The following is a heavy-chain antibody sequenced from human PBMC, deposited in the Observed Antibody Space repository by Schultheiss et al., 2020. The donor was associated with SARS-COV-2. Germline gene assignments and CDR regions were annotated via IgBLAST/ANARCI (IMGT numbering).Heavy chain of an antibody. Sequence: GGSLRLSCAASGFTFSDYYMTWIRQAPGKGLDWVSYISSLSSTIYYADSVKGRFTISRDNAKNSLYLQMNSLRAEDTAVYYCARVAIGGSYAAYWGQGTLVTVSS. V-gene: IGHV3-11*01. D-gene: IGHD3-16*01. CDR3: ARVAIGGSYAAY. CDR1: GFTFSDYY. CDR2: ISSLSSTI. J-gene: IGHJ4*02.